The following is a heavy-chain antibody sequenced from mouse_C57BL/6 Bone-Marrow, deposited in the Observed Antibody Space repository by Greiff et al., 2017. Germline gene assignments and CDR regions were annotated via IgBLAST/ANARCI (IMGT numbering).Heavy chain of an antibody. D-gene: IGHD1-1*01. V-gene: IGHV1-18*01. J-gene: IGHJ2*01. CDR1: GYTFTDYN. Sequence: EVQLQQSGPELVKPGASVKIPCKASGYTFTDYNMDWVKQSHGKSLEWIGDINPNNGGTIYNQKFKGKATLTVDKSSSTAYMQLSSLTYEDSAVYYCARSVHYYGKRSHYFDYWGQGTTLTVSS. CDR3: ARSVHYYGKRSHYFDY. CDR2: INPNNGGT.